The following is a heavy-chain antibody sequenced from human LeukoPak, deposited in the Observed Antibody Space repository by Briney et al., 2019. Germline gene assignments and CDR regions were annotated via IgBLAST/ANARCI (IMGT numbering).Heavy chain of an antibody. CDR3: ARPGWSSPAAMFGMDV. CDR1: GGTFSSYA. CDR2: IIPIFGTA. D-gene: IGHD2-2*01. J-gene: IGHJ6*02. V-gene: IGHV1-69*13. Sequence: SVKVSCKASGGTFSSYAISWVRQAPGQGLEWMGGIIPIFGTANYAQKFQGRVTITADESTSTAYMELSSLRSEDTAVYYCARPGWSSPAAMFGMDVWGQGTTVTVSS.